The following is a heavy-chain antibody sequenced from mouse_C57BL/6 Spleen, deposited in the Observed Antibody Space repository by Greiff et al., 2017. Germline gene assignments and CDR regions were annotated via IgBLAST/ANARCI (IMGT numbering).Heavy chain of an antibody. CDR2: FYPGSGSI. CDR3: ARHEGRTGTVDY. D-gene: IGHD4-1*01. Sequence: VQVVESGAELVKPGASVKLSCKASGYTFTEYTIHWVKQRSGQGLEWIGWFYPGSGSIKYNEKFKDKATLTADKSSSTVYMELSRLTSEDSAVYFCARHEGRTGTVDYWGQGTTLTVSS. V-gene: IGHV1-62-2*01. J-gene: IGHJ2*01. CDR1: GYTFTEYT.